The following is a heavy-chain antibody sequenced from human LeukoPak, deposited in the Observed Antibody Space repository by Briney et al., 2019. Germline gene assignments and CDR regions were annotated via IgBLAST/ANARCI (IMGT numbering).Heavy chain of an antibody. CDR3: ARGPNLYYDFWSGYYPSWFDP. CDR1: GGSISSYY. Sequence: SETLSLTCTVSGGSISSYYWSWIRQPPGKGLEWIGYIYYSGSTNYNPSLKSRVTISVDTSKNQFSLKLSSVTAADTAVYYCARGPNLYYDFWSGYYPSWFDPWGQGTLVTVSS. J-gene: IGHJ5*02. CDR2: IYYSGST. D-gene: IGHD3-3*01. V-gene: IGHV4-59*01.